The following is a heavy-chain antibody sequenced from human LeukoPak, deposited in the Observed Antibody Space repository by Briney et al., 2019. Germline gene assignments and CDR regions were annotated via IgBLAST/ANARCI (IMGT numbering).Heavy chain of an antibody. V-gene: IGHV3-66*01. D-gene: IGHD5-18*01. J-gene: IGHJ4*02. CDR1: GFTVSNNY. Sequence: GGSLRLSCAASGFTVSNNYMSWVRQAPGKGLEWVSVIYGGGSTYYADSVKGRFTISRDDSKNTPYLQMNSLRADGTAVYYCARDLGQLWLEWGQGTLVTVSS. CDR3: ARDLGQLWLE. CDR2: IYGGGST.